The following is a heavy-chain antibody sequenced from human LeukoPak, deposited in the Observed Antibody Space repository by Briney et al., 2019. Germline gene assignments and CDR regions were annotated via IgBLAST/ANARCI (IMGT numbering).Heavy chain of an antibody. V-gene: IGHV3-74*01. D-gene: IGHD6-19*01. Sequence: TGGSLRLSCAASGFTFSTYWMHWVRQAPGKGLVWVSRINSGGSSTSYADSVKGRLTISRDNAKNTLYLQMNSLRAEDTAVYYCAKDPRISGWYGYFDYWGQGTLVTVSS. J-gene: IGHJ4*02. CDR1: GFTFSTYW. CDR3: AKDPRISGWYGYFDY. CDR2: INSGGSST.